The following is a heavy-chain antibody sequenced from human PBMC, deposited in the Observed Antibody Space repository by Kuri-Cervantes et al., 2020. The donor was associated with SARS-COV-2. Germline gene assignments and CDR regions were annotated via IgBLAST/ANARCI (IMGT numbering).Heavy chain of an antibody. V-gene: IGHV3-33*05. D-gene: IGHD3-22*01. Sequence: GESLKISCAASGFTFSSYGMHWVRQAPGKGLEWVALVSYDGSYKYYAGSVRGRFTISRDNSNKTVYLQMNSLRAEDTAVYYCARSRGYYDSSGQARHLIYFWGQGTQVTVSS. CDR1: GFTFSSYG. J-gene: IGHJ4*02. CDR2: VSYDGSYK. CDR3: ARSRGYYDSSGQARHLIYF.